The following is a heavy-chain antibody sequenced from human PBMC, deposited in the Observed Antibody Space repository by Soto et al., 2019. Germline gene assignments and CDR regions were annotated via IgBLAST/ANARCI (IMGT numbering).Heavy chain of an antibody. J-gene: IGHJ5*02. CDR3: ARAYRYNWNDEAFNWFDP. Sequence: QVQLVQSGAEVKKPGASVKVSCKASGYTFTSYGISWVRQAPGQGLEWMGWISAYNGNTNYAQKLQGRVTMTTDTTTSTAYMELRSLRSDDTAVYYCARAYRYNWNDEAFNWFDPWGQGTLVTVSS. D-gene: IGHD1-1*01. CDR2: ISAYNGNT. CDR1: GYTFTSYG. V-gene: IGHV1-18*01.